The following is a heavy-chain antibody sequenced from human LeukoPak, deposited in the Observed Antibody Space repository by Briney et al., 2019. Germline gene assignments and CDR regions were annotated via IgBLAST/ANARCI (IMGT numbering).Heavy chain of an antibody. CDR2: INHSGST. CDR1: GGSISSGGYS. V-gene: IGHV4-30-2*01. CDR3: ARGPAAIYGWFDP. Sequence: SETLSLTCAVSGGSISSGGYSWSWIRQPPGKGLEWIGEINHSGSTNYNPSLKSRVTISVDTSKNQFSLKLSSVTAADTAVYYCARGPAAIYGWFDPWGQGTLVTVSS. D-gene: IGHD2-2*02. J-gene: IGHJ5*02.